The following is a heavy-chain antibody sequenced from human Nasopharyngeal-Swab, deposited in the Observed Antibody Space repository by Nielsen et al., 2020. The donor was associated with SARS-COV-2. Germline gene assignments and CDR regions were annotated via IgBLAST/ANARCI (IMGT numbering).Heavy chain of an antibody. V-gene: IGHV4-59*01. CDR3: AREYQSTYYYDSSGPIYDAFDI. CDR1: GGPISSYY. Sequence: GSLRLSCTVSGGPISSYYWSWIRQPPGKGLEWIGYIYYSGSTNYNPSLKSRVTISVDTSKNQFSLKLSSVTAADTAVYYCAREYQSTYYYDSSGPIYDAFDIWGQGTMVTVSS. D-gene: IGHD3-22*01. CDR2: IYYSGST. J-gene: IGHJ3*02.